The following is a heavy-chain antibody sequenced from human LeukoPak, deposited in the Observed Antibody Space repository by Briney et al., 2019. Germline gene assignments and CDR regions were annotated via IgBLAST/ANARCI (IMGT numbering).Heavy chain of an antibody. CDR2: IYYSGST. CDR3: ARVAGADTSSWGWFDP. D-gene: IGHD6-13*01. Sequence: PSETLSLTCTVSGXSISNYYWSWIRQPPGKGLERIGYIYYSGSTNYNPSLKSRVTISIDTSKNQFSLRVSSVTTADTAVYYCARVAGADTSSWGWFDPWGQGTLVTVSS. V-gene: IGHV4-59*01. CDR1: GXSISNYY. J-gene: IGHJ5*02.